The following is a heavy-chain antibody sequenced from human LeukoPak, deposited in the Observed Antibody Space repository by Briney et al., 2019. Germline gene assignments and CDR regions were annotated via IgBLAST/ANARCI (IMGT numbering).Heavy chain of an antibody. D-gene: IGHD4-17*01. Sequence: PSETLSLTCTVSGGSISSYYWSWIRQPPGKGLEWIGYIYYSGSTNYNPSLKSRVTISVDTSKNQFSLKLSSVTAADTAVYYCARAGVFDYGDYEERETYFQHWGQGTLVTVSS. CDR3: ARAGVFDYGDYEERETYFQH. J-gene: IGHJ1*01. CDR1: GGSISSYY. V-gene: IGHV4-59*01. CDR2: IYYSGST.